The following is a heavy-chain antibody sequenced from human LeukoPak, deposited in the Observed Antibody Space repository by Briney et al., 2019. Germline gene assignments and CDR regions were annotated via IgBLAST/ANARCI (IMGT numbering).Heavy chain of an antibody. CDR3: TRGIRMVRGVIRRFRFDY. V-gene: IGHV4-59*01. CDR2: IYYSGST. CDR1: GGSIDNYY. J-gene: IGHJ4*02. Sequence: PSQTLSLTCTVSGGSIDNYYWSWIRQPPGKGLGGNGCIYYSGSTNYNPSLESRVTVSVDTYKVQFSLKLSSVTGADTAMYYCTRGIRMVRGVIRRFRFDYWGQGTLVTVSS. D-gene: IGHD3-10*01.